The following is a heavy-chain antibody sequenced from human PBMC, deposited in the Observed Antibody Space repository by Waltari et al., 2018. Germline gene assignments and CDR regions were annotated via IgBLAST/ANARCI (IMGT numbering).Heavy chain of an antibody. Sequence: QVQLVESGGGVVQPGRSLRLSCAASGFTFSTYAMHWVRQAPDKGLKLVAVITFDGSNEYYIDSVKGRFTISRDNSKNTLYLQMNTLRAEDTAVYYCVRDRGGSGYTYTPSFDIWGQGTMVTVSS. J-gene: IGHJ3*02. D-gene: IGHD5-18*01. CDR2: ITFDGSNE. V-gene: IGHV3-30-3*01. CDR3: VRDRGGSGYTYTPSFDI. CDR1: GFTFSTYA.